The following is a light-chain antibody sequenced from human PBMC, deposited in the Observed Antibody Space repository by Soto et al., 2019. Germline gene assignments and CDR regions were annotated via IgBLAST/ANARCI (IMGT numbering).Light chain of an antibody. V-gene: IGLV2-14*01. CDR2: DVS. Sequence: QSALTQPDSVSGSPGQSITLSCTGTSSDVGGYSYVSWYQQHPHKAPKLIIYDVSTRPSGVSSRFSGSKSGNTASLTISGLQAEDEADYYCSSYTFSNTLVFGGGTKLTVL. CDR1: SSDVGGYSY. CDR3: SSYTFSNTLV. J-gene: IGLJ2*01.